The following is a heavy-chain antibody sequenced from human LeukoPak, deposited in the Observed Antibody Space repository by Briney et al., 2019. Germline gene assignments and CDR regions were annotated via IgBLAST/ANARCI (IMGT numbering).Heavy chain of an antibody. CDR1: GGSISSNNW. D-gene: IGHD6-13*01. CDR3: LYSSSWKNRDY. J-gene: IGHJ4*02. CDR2: IYHSGST. Sequence: SETLSLTCAVSGGSISSNNWWSWVRQPPGKGLEWIGEIYHSGSTNYNSSLKSRVTISVDKSKNQFSLKLSSVTAADTAVYYCLYSSSWKNRDYWGQGTLVTVSS. V-gene: IGHV4-4*02.